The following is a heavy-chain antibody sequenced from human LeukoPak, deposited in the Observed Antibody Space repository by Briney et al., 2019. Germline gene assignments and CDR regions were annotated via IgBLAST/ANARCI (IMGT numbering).Heavy chain of an antibody. CDR1: GFTFTHFG. J-gene: IGHJ4*02. V-gene: IGHV3-30*02. CDR3: ARDGPAPSMTTVTSNY. Sequence: HPGGSLRLSCAASGFTFTHFGMHWVRQAPGRGLEWVAFINYDGSDKYYTDSVKGRFTISRDNSKNTLYLQTNSMRTEDTAVYYCARDGPAPSMTTVTSNYWGQGTLVTVSS. D-gene: IGHD4-17*01. CDR2: INYDGSDK.